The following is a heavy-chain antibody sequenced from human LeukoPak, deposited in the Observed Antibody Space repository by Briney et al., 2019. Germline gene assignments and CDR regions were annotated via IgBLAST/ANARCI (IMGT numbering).Heavy chain of an antibody. CDR1: GFTFSGFS. J-gene: IGHJ4*02. D-gene: IGHD3-10*01. V-gene: IGHV3-7*01. CDR3: ARAGSHWHYVY. CDR2: IKQDGSER. Sequence: GGSLRLSCAASGFTFSGFSMSWVRQSPTKGLEWVANIKQDGSERYYVDSVKGRFTISRDNAKNSLSSQMNNLRVEDTAVYYCARAGSHWHYVYWGQGTVVTVSS.